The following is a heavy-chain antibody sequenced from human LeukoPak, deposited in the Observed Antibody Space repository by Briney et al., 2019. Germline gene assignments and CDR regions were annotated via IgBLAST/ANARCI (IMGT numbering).Heavy chain of an antibody. J-gene: IGHJ3*02. CDR1: GGSVSTIGYS. D-gene: IGHD3-22*01. V-gene: IGHV4-30-2*01. Sequence: SQTLSLTFGVSGGSVSTIGYSWSWIHQPPGKGLEWIGYTYQSGSTSYNPSLQSRVTISIDKSKNQFSLKLSSVTAADTAVYYCARDSYYDNSGEGAFDIWGQGTLVTVSS. CDR2: TYQSGST. CDR3: ARDSYYDNSGEGAFDI.